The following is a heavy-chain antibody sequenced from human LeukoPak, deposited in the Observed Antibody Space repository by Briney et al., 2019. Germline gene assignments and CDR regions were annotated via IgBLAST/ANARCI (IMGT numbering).Heavy chain of an antibody. V-gene: IGHV1-46*01. Sequence: ASVKVSCKASGYTFTSYYMQWVRQAPGQGLEWMGIINPSGGTTNYAQKFQGRVTITTDESTSTAYMELSSLRSEDTAVYYCARRVVLFMGQDNDAFDIWGQGTMVTVSS. CDR2: INPSGGTT. D-gene: IGHD3-3*01. J-gene: IGHJ3*02. CDR1: GYTFTSYY. CDR3: ARRVVLFMGQDNDAFDI.